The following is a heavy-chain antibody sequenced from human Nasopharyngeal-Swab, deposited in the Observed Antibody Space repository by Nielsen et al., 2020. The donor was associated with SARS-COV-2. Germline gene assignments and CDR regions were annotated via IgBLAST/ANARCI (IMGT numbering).Heavy chain of an antibody. CDR1: GFTFSSFG. V-gene: IGHV3-30*03. D-gene: IGHD4-17*01. J-gene: IGHJ4*02. CDR3: ARDAPAHYGAFY. CDR2: IAHDASNE. Sequence: GESLKISCEASGFTFSSFGMHWVRQAPGKGLAWVAFIAHDASNEYYGDSVKGRFSISRDSSKNTLYLQVDSLRGEDTAVYYCARDAPAHYGAFYWGRGTLVTVSS.